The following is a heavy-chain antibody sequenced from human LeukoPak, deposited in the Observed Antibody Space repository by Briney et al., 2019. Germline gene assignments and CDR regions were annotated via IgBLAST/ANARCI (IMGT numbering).Heavy chain of an antibody. CDR1: GVSISSSNSY. J-gene: IGHJ4*02. CDR2: INHSGST. Sequence: SETLSLTCTVSGVSISSSNSYWSWIRQPPGKGLEWIGEINHSGSTNYNPSLKSRVTISVDTSKNQFSLKLSSVTAADTAVYYCARSVTVTTERDYWGQGTLVTVSS. V-gene: IGHV4-39*07. D-gene: IGHD4-17*01. CDR3: ARSVTVTTERDY.